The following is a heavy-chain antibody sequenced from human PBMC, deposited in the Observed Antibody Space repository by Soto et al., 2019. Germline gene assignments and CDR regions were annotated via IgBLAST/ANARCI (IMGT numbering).Heavy chain of an antibody. J-gene: IGHJ4*02. CDR3: ARGQAFWTGYYRMPYYFDY. Sequence: SETLSLTCTVSDGSVGSGSYYWSWIRQPPGKGLEYIGYLYYSGSTNYDPSLKSRVTISVDTPKNQFSLELTSVTAADTAVYYCARGQAFWTGYYRMPYYFDYWGQGTLVTVSS. CDR2: LYYSGST. CDR1: DGSVGSGSYY. D-gene: IGHD3-3*01. V-gene: IGHV4-61*01.